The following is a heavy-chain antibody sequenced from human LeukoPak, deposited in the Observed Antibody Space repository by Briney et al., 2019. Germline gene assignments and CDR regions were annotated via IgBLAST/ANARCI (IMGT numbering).Heavy chain of an antibody. CDR3: ARYRPGRPMYYFDY. J-gene: IGHJ4*02. CDR1: GGSISSSSYY. V-gene: IGHV4-39*01. Sequence: SETLSLTCTVSGGSISSSSYYWGWIRQPPGKGLEWIGRIYYSGSTYYNPSLKSRVTISVDTSKNQFSLKLSSVTAADTAVYYCARYRPGRPMYYFDYWGQGTLVTVSS. CDR2: IYYSGST.